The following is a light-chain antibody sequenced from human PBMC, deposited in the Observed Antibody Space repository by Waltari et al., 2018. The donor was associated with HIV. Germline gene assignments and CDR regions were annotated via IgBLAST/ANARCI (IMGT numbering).Light chain of an antibody. CDR3: SSYTTSRTVV. CDR1: SSDVGGYNY. CDR2: DVT. Sequence: QSALTQPASVSGSPGQSITISCTGTSSDVGGYNYVSWYQQHPGKAPKLMVYDVTNRPSGGSNRFSGSKSGNTAFLTISGLQAEDEADYYCSSYTTSRTVVFGGGTKLTVL. J-gene: IGLJ2*01. V-gene: IGLV2-14*03.